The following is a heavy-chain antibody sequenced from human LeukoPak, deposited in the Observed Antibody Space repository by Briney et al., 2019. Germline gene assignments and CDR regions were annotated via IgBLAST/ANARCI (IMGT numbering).Heavy chain of an antibody. CDR2: ISSGSGYL. J-gene: IGHJ6*03. D-gene: IGHD3-10*01. CDR3: ARILGGASYYYYYYMDV. V-gene: IGHV3-21*01. Sequence: AGGSLRLSCAASGFTFSSYAMTWVRQAQGRGLEWVSSISSGSGYLHYAGSVKGRFTISRDNAKNTLYPQMNSLRAEDTAVYYCARILGGASYYYYYYMDVWGKGTTVTVSS. CDR1: GFTFSSYA.